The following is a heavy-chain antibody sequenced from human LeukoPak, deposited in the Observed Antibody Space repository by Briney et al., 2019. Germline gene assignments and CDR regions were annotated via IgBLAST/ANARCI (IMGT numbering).Heavy chain of an antibody. V-gene: IGHV1-2*02. J-gene: IGHJ3*02. CDR1: GYSFTGYY. CDR2: INPTSGGT. Sequence: GASVKVSCTASGYSFTGYYIHWVRQAPGQGLEWMGWINPTSGGTNYAQKFQGRVTMTRDTSISTAYMELSRLRSDDTAVYYCARTYRVIRDYAFDIWGQGTMVTISS. D-gene: IGHD3-16*01. CDR3: ARTYRVIRDYAFDI.